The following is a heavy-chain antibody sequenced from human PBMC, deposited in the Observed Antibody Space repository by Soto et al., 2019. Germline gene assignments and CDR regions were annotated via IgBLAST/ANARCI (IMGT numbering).Heavy chain of an antibody. Sequence: QVQLVQSGAEVKKPGSSVKVSCKASGGTFSSYTISWVRQAPGQGLEWMGRIIPILGIANYAQKFQGRVTITADKSTSTAYMELSSLRSEDTAVYYCARVAAIGLWFGELLGPYGMDVWGQGTTVTVSS. V-gene: IGHV1-69*02. CDR3: ARVAAIGLWFGELLGPYGMDV. J-gene: IGHJ6*02. D-gene: IGHD3-10*01. CDR1: GGTFSSYT. CDR2: IIPILGIA.